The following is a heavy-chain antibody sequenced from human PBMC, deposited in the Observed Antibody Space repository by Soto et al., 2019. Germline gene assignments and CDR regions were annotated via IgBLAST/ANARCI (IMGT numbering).Heavy chain of an antibody. CDR2: INPKSGGT. CDR1: GYTFTVYY. D-gene: IGHD3-10*01. V-gene: IGHV1-2*02. J-gene: IGHJ4*02. Sequence: GASVKVSCKASGYTFTVYYMHWVRQAPGQGLEWMGWINPKSGGTMYPQKFQGRVTMTWDTSISTAYMALTRLRSDDTAVYYCVLDLAKGGASGAFDFRGPGTLVSGS. CDR3: VLDLAKGGASGAFDF.